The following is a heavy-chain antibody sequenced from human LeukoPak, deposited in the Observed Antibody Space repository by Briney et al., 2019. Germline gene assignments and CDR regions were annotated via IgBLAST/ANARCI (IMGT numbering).Heavy chain of an antibody. V-gene: IGHV3-53*01. CDR2: IYSGGST. Sequence: GGSLRLSCAASGFTVSRNYMSWVRQAPGKGLEWVSVIYSGGSTYYADSVKGRFTISRDNSKNTLYLQMNSLKAEDTAVYYCARALYGGNREYFQQWGQGTLVTVSS. CDR1: GFTVSRNY. CDR3: ARALYGGNREYFQQ. D-gene: IGHD4-23*01. J-gene: IGHJ1*01.